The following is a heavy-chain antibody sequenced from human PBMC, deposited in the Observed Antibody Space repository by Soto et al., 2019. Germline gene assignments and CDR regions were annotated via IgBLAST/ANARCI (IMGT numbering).Heavy chain of an antibody. CDR3: ARRKDIVVVPAARAGGMDV. V-gene: IGHV3-11*01. CDR2: ISSSGSTI. J-gene: IGHJ6*02. CDR1: GFTFSDYY. D-gene: IGHD2-2*01. Sequence: PGGSLRLSCAASGFTFSDYYMSWIHQAPGKGLEWVSYISSSGSTIYYADSVKGRFTISRDNAKNSLYLQMNSLRAEDTAVYYCARRKDIVVVPAARAGGMDVWGQGTTVTVSS.